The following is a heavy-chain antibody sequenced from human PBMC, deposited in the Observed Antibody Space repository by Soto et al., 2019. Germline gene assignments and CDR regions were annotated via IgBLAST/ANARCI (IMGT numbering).Heavy chain of an antibody. CDR1: GGSISSGYYY. Sequence: PSETLSLTCSVSGGSISSGYYYWSWIRQPPGKGLEWIGNIYYSGNTYYDPSLKSRLIISIDTSKNQFSLKVGSVTAADTAVYYCARVSGHNTGYYSVYFMDVWGQGTTVTVS. V-gene: IGHV4-30-4*01. CDR2: IYYSGNT. CDR3: ARVSGHNTGYYSVYFMDV. J-gene: IGHJ6*02. D-gene: IGHD5-18*01.